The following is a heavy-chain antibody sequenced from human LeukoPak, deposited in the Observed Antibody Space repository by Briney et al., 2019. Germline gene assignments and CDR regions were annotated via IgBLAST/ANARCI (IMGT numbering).Heavy chain of an antibody. J-gene: IGHJ4*02. D-gene: IGHD3-22*01. Sequence: GGSLRLSCAASGFTFSSSWMHWVRQAPGKGLVWVSRINSDGSTTTYADSVKGRFATSRDNAKNTVYLQMNSLRAEDTAVYYCARAMISGSDYWGQGTLVTVSS. CDR2: INSDGSTT. CDR3: ARAMISGSDY. CDR1: GFTFSSSW. V-gene: IGHV3-74*01.